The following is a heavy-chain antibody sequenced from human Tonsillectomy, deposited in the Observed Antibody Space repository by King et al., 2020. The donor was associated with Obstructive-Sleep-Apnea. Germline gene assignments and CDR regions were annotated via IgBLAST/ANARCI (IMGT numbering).Heavy chain of an antibody. J-gene: IGHJ6*02. CDR2: IFRDDDK. CDR3: SQWYSTSYLGVPHSLYGLNV. Sequence: ITLKESGPTLVKPTQTLTLTCTFSGFSLTTRGVGVGWIRQPPGKALEWLALIFRDDDKRYSPSLKTRLTITKDTPKSQLVLTMTNRDPGDTATYYCSQWYSTSYLGVPHSLYGLNVWGQGTTVTVSS. V-gene: IGHV2-5*02. D-gene: IGHD6-13*01. CDR1: GFSLTTRGVG.